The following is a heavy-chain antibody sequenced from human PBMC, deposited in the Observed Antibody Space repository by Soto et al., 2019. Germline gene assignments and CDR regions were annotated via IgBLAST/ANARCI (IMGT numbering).Heavy chain of an antibody. Sequence: SETLSLTCTVSGGSISSYYWSWIRQPPGKGLEWIRYIYYSGSTNYNPSLKSRVTISVDTSKNQFSLKLSSVTAADTAVYYCAARRSWGFWSGYYPWGQGTLVTVSS. D-gene: IGHD3-3*01. CDR2: IYYSGST. CDR1: GGSISSYY. J-gene: IGHJ5*02. V-gene: IGHV4-59*01. CDR3: AARRSWGFWSGYYP.